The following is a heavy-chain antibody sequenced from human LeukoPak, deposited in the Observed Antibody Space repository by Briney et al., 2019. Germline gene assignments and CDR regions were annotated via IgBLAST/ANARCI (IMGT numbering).Heavy chain of an antibody. D-gene: IGHD3-22*01. V-gene: IGHV4-38-2*02. CDR3: ARRPYYYDSSGYRDY. CDR1: GYSISSGYY. J-gene: IGHJ4*02. Sequence: SETLSLTCTVSGYSISSGYYWGWIRQPPGKGLEWIGSIYHSGSNYYNPSLKSRVTISVDTSKNQFSLKLSSVTAADTAVYYCARRPYYYDSSGYRDYWGQGTLVTVSS. CDR2: IYHSGSN.